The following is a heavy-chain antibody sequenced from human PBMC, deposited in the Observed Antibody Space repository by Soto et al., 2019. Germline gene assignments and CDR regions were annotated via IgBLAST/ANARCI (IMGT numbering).Heavy chain of an antibody. J-gene: IGHJ4*02. CDR2: ISSTTNYI. Sequence: LRLSCAASGFTFTRYSMNWVRQAPGKGLEWVSSISSTTNYIYYGDSMKGRFTISRDNAKNSLYLEMNSLRAEDTAVYYCARESEDLTSNFDYWGEGTLVTVYS. CDR1: GFTFTRYS. CDR3: ARESEDLTSNFDY. V-gene: IGHV3-21*06.